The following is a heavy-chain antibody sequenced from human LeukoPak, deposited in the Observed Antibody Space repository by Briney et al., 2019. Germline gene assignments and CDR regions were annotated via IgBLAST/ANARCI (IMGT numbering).Heavy chain of an antibody. CDR2: IYYSGST. Sequence: SETLSLTCSVSGGSVSSSSYYWGWIRQPPGKGLEWIGSIYYSGSTNYNPSLKSRVTISVDTSKNQFSLKLSSVTAADTAVYYCAITRQRYSSSWSGAFDIWGQGTMATVSS. CDR1: GGSVSSSSYY. D-gene: IGHD6-13*01. CDR3: AITRQRYSSSWSGAFDI. J-gene: IGHJ3*02. V-gene: IGHV4-39*07.